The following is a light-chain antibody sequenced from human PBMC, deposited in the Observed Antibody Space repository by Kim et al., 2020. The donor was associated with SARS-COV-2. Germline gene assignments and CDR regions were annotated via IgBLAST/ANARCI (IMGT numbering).Light chain of an antibody. V-gene: IGKV1-5*03. Sequence: TSGGDRVNITCRASQGIVVWLAWYQQKPGKAPKLVIYKASSLESGVPSRFSGSGSGTEFTLTISSLHPDDLGTYFCQQYSNYPLTFGGGTKVDIK. CDR2: KAS. CDR3: QQYSNYPLT. J-gene: IGKJ4*01. CDR1: QGIVVW.